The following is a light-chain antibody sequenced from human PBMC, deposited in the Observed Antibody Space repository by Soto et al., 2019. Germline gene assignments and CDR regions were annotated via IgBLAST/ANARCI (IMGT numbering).Light chain of an antibody. V-gene: IGKV3-20*01. CDR3: QQYNNWPQT. CDR1: QTISSTY. Sequence: ETVLTQSPGTLSLSPGARATLSCRASQTISSTYLAWYQQNPGQAPRLLIYAASTRATGIPDRFIGSGSGTESTLTISSLEPEDFAMYYCQQYNNWPQTFGQGTKVDIK. CDR2: AAS. J-gene: IGKJ1*01.